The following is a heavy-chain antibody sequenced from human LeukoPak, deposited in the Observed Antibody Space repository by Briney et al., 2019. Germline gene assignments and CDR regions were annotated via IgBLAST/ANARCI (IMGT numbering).Heavy chain of an antibody. CDR1: GGSISSYY. CDR3: AMGGDGSGPNDY. V-gene: IGHV4-59*01. J-gene: IGHJ4*02. Sequence: PETLSLTCTVSGGSISSYYWSWIRQPPGKGLQWIGSIYYSGTTNYNASLKSRLTISVDTSKHQFSLKLRSVTAADTAVYYCAMGGDGSGPNDYWGQGTLVIVSS. D-gene: IGHD3-22*01. CDR2: IYYSGTT.